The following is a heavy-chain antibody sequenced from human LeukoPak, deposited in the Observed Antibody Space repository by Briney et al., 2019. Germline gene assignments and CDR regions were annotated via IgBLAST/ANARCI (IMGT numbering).Heavy chain of an antibody. Sequence: SVKVSCKASGGTFSSYAISWVRQAPGQGLEWMGGIIPIFSTANYAQKFQGRVTITADKSTSTAYMELSSLRSEDTAVYYCARARWGSWFGELSRRINFDYWGQGTLVTVSS. J-gene: IGHJ4*02. CDR1: GGTFSSYA. D-gene: IGHD3-10*01. CDR2: IIPIFSTA. CDR3: ARARWGSWFGELSRRINFDY. V-gene: IGHV1-69*06.